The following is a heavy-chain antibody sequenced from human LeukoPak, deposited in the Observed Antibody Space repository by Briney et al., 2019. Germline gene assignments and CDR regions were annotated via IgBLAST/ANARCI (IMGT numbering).Heavy chain of an antibody. J-gene: IGHJ4*02. V-gene: IGHV3-30*18. Sequence: GRSPRLSCAASGFTFSSYGMHWVRQAPGKGLEWVAVISYDGSNKYYADSVKGRFTISRDNSKNTLYLQMNSLRAEDTAVYYCAKDRGYWGQGTLVTVSS. D-gene: IGHD3-10*01. CDR1: GFTFSSYG. CDR2: ISYDGSNK. CDR3: AKDRGY.